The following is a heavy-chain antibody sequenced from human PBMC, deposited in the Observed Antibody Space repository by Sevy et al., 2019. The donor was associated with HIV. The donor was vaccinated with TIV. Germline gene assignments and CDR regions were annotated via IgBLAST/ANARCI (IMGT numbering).Heavy chain of an antibody. D-gene: IGHD3-3*02. J-gene: IGHJ6*02. CDR1: GFTFSPYS. Sequence: GGSLRLSCAASGFTFSPYSMNLVRQAPGKGLEWVSSISSSSSYIYYADSVKGRFIISRDNAKNSLYLQMNSLRAEDTAVYYCAREGGHVNIFGVVPRDAMDVWCQGTTVTVSS. CDR3: AREGGHVNIFGVVPRDAMDV. V-gene: IGHV3-21*01. CDR2: ISSSSSYI.